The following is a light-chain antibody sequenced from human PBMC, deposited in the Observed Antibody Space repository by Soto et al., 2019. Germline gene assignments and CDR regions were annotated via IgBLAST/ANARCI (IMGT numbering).Light chain of an antibody. CDR1: RNISSD. CDR2: RAS. CDR3: QQCYSTLPYT. V-gene: IGKV1-39*01. Sequence: IQMTQSPSSLSASVGDRVTLSCRASRNISSDLKWYQLKPGQAPKLLIYRASTLQNGVPSRFSGSGSATDFTLTITTLHPEDVATYSCQQCYSTLPYTFGQGTKVEIK. J-gene: IGKJ2*01.